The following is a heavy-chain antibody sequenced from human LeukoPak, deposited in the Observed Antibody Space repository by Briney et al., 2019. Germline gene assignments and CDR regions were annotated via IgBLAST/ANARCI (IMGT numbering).Heavy chain of an antibody. CDR1: GGSFSGYY. D-gene: IGHD3-9*01. V-gene: IGHV4-34*01. CDR2: INHSGST. Sequence: SETLSLTCAVYGGSFSGYYWSWIRQPPGKGLEWIGEINHSGSTNYNPSLKSRVTISVDTSKNQFSLKLSSVTAADTAVYYCARGLRFSLFLTLRNWFDPWGQGTLVTVSS. CDR3: ARGLRFSLFLTLRNWFDP. J-gene: IGHJ5*02.